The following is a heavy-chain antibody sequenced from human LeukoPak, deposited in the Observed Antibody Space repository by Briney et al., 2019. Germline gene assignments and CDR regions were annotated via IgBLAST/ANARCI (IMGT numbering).Heavy chain of an antibody. J-gene: IGHJ4*02. CDR1: GFTFSSYI. Sequence: PGGSLRLSCVVSGFTFSSYIMHWVRQAPGKGLEWVAVISDDGSNKYYADSVKGRFTISRDNSKNTLYLQMNSLRAEDTAVYYCGSSGYYYVFDYWGQGTLVTVSS. CDR2: ISDDGSNK. D-gene: IGHD3-22*01. V-gene: IGHV3-30*04. CDR3: GSSGYYYVFDY.